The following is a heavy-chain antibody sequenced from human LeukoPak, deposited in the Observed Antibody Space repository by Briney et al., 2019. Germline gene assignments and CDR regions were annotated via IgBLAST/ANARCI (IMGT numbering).Heavy chain of an antibody. Sequence: PGGSLRLSCAASGFTFSSYAMRWVRQAPGKGLEWVSAISGSGGSTYYADSVKGRFTISRDNSKNTLYLQMNSLRAEDTAVYYCAKDDYDSSGYYYDDGLPPFDYWGQGTLVTVSS. CDR1: GFTFSSYA. V-gene: IGHV3-23*01. J-gene: IGHJ4*02. D-gene: IGHD3-22*01. CDR3: AKDDYDSSGYYYDDGLPPFDY. CDR2: ISGSGGST.